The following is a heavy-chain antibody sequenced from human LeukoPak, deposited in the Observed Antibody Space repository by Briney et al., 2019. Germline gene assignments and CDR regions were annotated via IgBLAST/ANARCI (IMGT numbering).Heavy chain of an antibody. V-gene: IGHV3-30-3*01. CDR3: ARGHDAFDI. Sequence: PGRSLRLSCAASGFTFSSYAMHWVRQAPGKGLEWVAGISYDGSNKYYADSVKGRFTISRDNSKNTLTLQMYMLRAEHTPVYYCARGHDAFDIWGQGTMVTVSS. J-gene: IGHJ3*02. CDR1: GFTFSSYA. CDR2: ISYDGSNK.